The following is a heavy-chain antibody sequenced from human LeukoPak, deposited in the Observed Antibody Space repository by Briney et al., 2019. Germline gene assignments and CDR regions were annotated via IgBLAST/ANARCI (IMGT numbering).Heavy chain of an antibody. Sequence: RWASVKVSCKASGGTFSSYAISWVRQAPGQGLEWMGGIIPIFGTANYAQKFQGRVTITADESTSTAYMELSSLRSEDTAVYYCATGQSRNDFWRREIAMDVWGKGTTVTVSS. V-gene: IGHV1-69*13. D-gene: IGHD3-3*01. CDR2: IIPIFGTA. CDR1: GGTFSSYA. CDR3: ATGQSRNDFWRREIAMDV. J-gene: IGHJ6*04.